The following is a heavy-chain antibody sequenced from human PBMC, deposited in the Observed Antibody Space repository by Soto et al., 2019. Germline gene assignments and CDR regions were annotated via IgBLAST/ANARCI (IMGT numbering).Heavy chain of an antibody. CDR3: AKGLSIAAAGTFDY. V-gene: IGHV3-23*01. CDR2: ISGSGGNT. CDR1: GFTFASYA. D-gene: IGHD6-13*01. J-gene: IGHJ4*02. Sequence: PGGSLRLSCAASGFTFASYAMSWVRQAPGKGLEWVSGISGSGGNTYNADSVKGRFTISRDNSKNTLYLDMISLRAEDTAVYYCAKGLSIAAAGTFDYWGQGTLVTVSS.